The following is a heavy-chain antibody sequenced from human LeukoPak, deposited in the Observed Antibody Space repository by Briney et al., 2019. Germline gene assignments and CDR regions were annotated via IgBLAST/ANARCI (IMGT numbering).Heavy chain of an antibody. CDR1: GGSISSYY. Sequence: SETLSLTCTVSGGSISSYYWSWSRQPPGKGLEWIGYIYYSGSTNYNPSLKSRVTISVDTSKNQFSLKLSSVTAADTAVYYCARKGLTGGLDYWGQEPMDTVSS. CDR2: IYYSGST. J-gene: IGHJ4*02. D-gene: IGHD2-8*02. V-gene: IGHV4-59*01. CDR3: ARKGLTGGLDY.